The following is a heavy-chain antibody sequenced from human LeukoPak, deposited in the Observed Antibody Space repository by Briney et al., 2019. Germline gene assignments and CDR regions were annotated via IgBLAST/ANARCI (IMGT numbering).Heavy chain of an antibody. Sequence: ASVKVSCKASGYTFTGYNMHWVRQAPGQGLEWMGWINPNSGGTNYAQKFQGRVTMTRDTSISTAYMELSRLRSDDTAVYYCARDSCSGGSCYLYYYYYMDVWGKGTTVTVSS. CDR3: ARDSCSGGSCYLYYYYYMDV. J-gene: IGHJ6*03. CDR2: INPNSGGT. CDR1: GYTFTGYN. D-gene: IGHD2-15*01. V-gene: IGHV1-2*02.